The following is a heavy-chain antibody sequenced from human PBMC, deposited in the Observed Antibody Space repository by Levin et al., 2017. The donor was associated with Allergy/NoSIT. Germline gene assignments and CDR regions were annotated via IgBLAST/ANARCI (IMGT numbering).Heavy chain of an antibody. CDR3: AGAGYDILTGYYTYYFDY. CDR1: GGSISSGSYY. J-gene: IGHJ4*02. V-gene: IGHV4-61*02. D-gene: IGHD3-9*01. CDR2: IYTSGST. Sequence: SETLSLTCTVSGGSISSGSYYWSWIRQPAGKGLEWIGRIYTSGSTNYNPSLKSRVTISVDTSKNQFSLKLGSVTAADTAVYYCAGAGYDILTGYYTYYFDYWGQGTLVTVSS.